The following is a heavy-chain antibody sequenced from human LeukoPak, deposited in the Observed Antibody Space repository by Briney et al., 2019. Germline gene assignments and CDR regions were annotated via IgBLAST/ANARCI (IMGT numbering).Heavy chain of an antibody. J-gene: IGHJ6*03. D-gene: IGHD1-26*01. CDR2: IYYSGST. Sequence: SETLSPTCPVSGPSISSSSYYWGWLRQPPGKGLEWFGSIYYSGSTYYNPSLKRPVTITVDTSKYHFTLKPRSVTAADTAVYYCGRDLPGSGGCYDYCYMEVGGKGTGVTVP. CDR1: GPSISSSSYY. V-gene: IGHV4-39*02. CDR3: GRDLPGSGGCYDYCYMEV.